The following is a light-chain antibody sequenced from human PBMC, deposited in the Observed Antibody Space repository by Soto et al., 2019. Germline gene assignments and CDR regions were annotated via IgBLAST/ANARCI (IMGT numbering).Light chain of an antibody. Sequence: AIQMTQSPSSLSASVGDRVTITCRASQAIRIDVHWYQQKPGKAPNLLIYAASSLHSGVPSRFSGSGSGTDFTLTVSSLQPEDFATYYCLQYGGSPRTFGQGTKVEVK. V-gene: IGKV1-6*01. J-gene: IGKJ1*01. CDR2: AAS. CDR3: LQYGGSPRT. CDR1: QAIRID.